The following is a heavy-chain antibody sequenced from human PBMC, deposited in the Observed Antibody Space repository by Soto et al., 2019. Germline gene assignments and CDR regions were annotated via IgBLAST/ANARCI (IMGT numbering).Heavy chain of an antibody. CDR1: GYTFNSYY. Sequence: QVQLVQSGAEVKKPGASVKVSCKASGYTFNSYYRHWVRHAKGQGLEWMGIIKPSGGSTSYARKLQGRVTMRRDTSTSTVDMELSSLRSEDTAVYYCARDAGYIYGYILDYWGQGPLVTVSS. D-gene: IGHD5-18*01. J-gene: IGHJ4*02. CDR2: IKPSGGST. CDR3: ARDAGYIYGYILDY. V-gene: IGHV1-46*02.